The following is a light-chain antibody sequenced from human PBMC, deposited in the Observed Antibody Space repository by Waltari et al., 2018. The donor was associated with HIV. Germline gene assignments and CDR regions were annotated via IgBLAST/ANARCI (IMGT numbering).Light chain of an antibody. V-gene: IGLV1-47*01. CDR2: RNN. CDR3: ATWDDSLSGSV. Sequence: QFVLTQPPSASGTPGQRVTISCSGSSSNIGRNYVYWYQQLPETAPKLLIYRNNQRPSGVPDRFSGSKSGTSASLAISGLRSEDEADYYCATWDDSLSGSVFGGGTKLTVL. CDR1: SSNIGRNY. J-gene: IGLJ2*01.